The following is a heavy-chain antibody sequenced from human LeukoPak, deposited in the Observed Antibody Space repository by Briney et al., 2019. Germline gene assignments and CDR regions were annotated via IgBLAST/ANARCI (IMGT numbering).Heavy chain of an antibody. V-gene: IGHV3-23*01. Sequence: PGGSLRLSCAASGFTFSSYAMSWVRQAPGKGLEWVSAISGSGGSTYYADSVKGRFTISRDNSKNTLYLQLNSLRAEDTAVYYCAKGQYSYGYQPDYWGQGTLVTVSS. CDR2: ISGSGGST. CDR1: GFTFSSYA. J-gene: IGHJ4*02. CDR3: AKGQYSYGYQPDY. D-gene: IGHD5-18*01.